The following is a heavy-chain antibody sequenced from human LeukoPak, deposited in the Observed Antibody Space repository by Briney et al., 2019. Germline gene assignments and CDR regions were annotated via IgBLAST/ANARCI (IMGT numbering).Heavy chain of an antibody. J-gene: IGHJ4*02. Sequence: PGRSLRLSFAASGLTVSIYGMHSVRQAPGKGLEWVAVISYDGSNKYYADSVKGRFTISRDNSKNTLYLQMNSLRAEDTAVYYCAYVDTAMDARLDYWGQGTLVTVSS. CDR1: GLTVSIYG. CDR2: ISYDGSNK. V-gene: IGHV3-30*03. D-gene: IGHD5-18*01. CDR3: AYVDTAMDARLDY.